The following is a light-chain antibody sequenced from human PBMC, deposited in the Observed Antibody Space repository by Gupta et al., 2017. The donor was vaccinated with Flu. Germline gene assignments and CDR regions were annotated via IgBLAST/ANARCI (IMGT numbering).Light chain of an antibody. J-gene: IGKJ1*01. CDR2: KAS. CDR1: QRISTW. V-gene: IGKV1-5*03. Sequence: DIQMTQSPSALSASVGDRVTITCRASQRISTWLAWYQQKPGKAPKSLIYKASSLESGVPSRFSGSGSGTEFTLTISSLQPDDFATYYCQQYNTDWTFGQGTKVEIK. CDR3: QQYNTDWT.